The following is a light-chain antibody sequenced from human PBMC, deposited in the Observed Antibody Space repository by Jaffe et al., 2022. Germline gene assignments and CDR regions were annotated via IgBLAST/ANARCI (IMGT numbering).Light chain of an antibody. Sequence: DIQMTQSPSTLSASVGDRVTITCRASQSISSWLAWYQQKPGKAPNLLIYKASSLQSGVPLRFSGSGSGTEFTLTIISLHPDDFATYYCQQYSSYPVSFGQGTKLEIK. J-gene: IGKJ2*03. CDR3: QQYSSYPVS. CDR1: QSISSW. V-gene: IGKV1-5*03. CDR2: KAS.